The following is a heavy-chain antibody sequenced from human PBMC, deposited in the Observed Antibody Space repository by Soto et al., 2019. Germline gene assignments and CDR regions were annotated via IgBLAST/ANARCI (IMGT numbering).Heavy chain of an antibody. CDR2: MWYHGRDK. Sequence: QVRLVESGGGVVQPGRSLRLSCAASGFSFSDYVMHWVRQSPGEGLEWVAVMWYHGRDKFYAESVKGRFTITRDNSKNALYLQMNSLRAEDTAVYYCARDAGGQSGNFIFDSWGQGALGTVSS. CDR1: GFSFSDYV. D-gene: IGHD1-26*01. CDR3: ARDAGGQSGNFIFDS. V-gene: IGHV3-33*01. J-gene: IGHJ4*02.